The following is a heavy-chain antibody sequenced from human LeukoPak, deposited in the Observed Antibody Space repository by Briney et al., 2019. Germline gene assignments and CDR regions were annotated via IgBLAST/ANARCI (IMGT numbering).Heavy chain of an antibody. V-gene: IGHV1-18*01. CDR3: ARGMGASPFDY. J-gene: IGHJ4*02. CDR1: GYTITTSD. CDR2: ITVYNGNT. Sequence: ASVNVSFKASGYTITTSDITWVRQAPGQGLEWMGWITVYNGNTNYAQKFQGRVTMTTDTSTSTAYMELKSLRSDDTAVYYCARGMGASPFDYWGQGTLVTVSS. D-gene: IGHD3-16*01.